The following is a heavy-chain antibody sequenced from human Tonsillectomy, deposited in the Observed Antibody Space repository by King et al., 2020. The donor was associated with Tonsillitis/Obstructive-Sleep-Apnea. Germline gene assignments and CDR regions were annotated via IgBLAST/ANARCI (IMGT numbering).Heavy chain of an antibody. CDR3: ARSYLSSPLYNWFDP. D-gene: IGHD6-6*01. Sequence: HVQLQQWGAGLLKPSETLSLTCAVYGGSFSGYYWSWIRQPPGKGLEWIGEINHSGSTNYNPSLKSRVTISVDTSKNQFSLKLSSVIAADTAVYYCARSYLSSPLYNWFDPWGQGTLVTVSS. J-gene: IGHJ5*02. V-gene: IGHV4-34*01. CDR1: GGSFSGYY. CDR2: INHSGST.